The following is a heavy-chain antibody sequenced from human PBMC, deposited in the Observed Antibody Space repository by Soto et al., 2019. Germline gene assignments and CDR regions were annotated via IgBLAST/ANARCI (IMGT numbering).Heavy chain of an antibody. J-gene: IGHJ5*01. CDR2: ISSSGDST. V-gene: IGHV3-23*01. CDR1: KFTFSDYA. CDR3: ARARGVDS. Sequence: GGSLRLSCTASKFTFSDYAVSWVRQAPGKGPEWVAAISSSGDSTYYSDSVKGRFTISRDNSENTLYLLMKRLRTEDTAIYYCARARGVDSWGQGTLVTVSS. D-gene: IGHD3-16*01.